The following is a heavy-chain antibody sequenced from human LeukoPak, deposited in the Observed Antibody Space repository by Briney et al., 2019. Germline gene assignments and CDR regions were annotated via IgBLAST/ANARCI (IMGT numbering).Heavy chain of an antibody. V-gene: IGHV3-33*01. J-gene: IGHJ4*02. CDR2: IWYDGSNK. CDR3: ARDWSGFSTSNDC. Sequence: PGGSLRLSCAASGFTFSSYGMHWVRQAPGKGLEWVAVIWYDGSNKYYADSVKGRFTISRDNSKNTLYLEMNSLRAEDTAVYYCARDWSGFSTSNDCWGQGTLVTVS. D-gene: IGHD3-3*01. CDR1: GFTFSSYG.